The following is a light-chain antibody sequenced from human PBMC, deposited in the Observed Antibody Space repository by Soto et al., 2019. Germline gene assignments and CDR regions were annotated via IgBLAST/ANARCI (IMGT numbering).Light chain of an antibody. CDR3: QHYNNCPRT. J-gene: IGKJ1*01. Sequence: EIVMTQSPATLSVYPGERATLSCRASQSVSSNLAWYQQKPGQAPRLLIYGASTRATGIPARCSGSGSGTEFILTISSLQSEDFAVYYCQHYNNCPRTFGQGTKVEIK. V-gene: IGKV3-15*01. CDR1: QSVSSN. CDR2: GAS.